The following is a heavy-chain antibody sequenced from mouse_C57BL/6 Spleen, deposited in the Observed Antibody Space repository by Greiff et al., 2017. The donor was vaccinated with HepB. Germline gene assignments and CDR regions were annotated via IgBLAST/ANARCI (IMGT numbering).Heavy chain of an antibody. CDR2: IHPNSGST. D-gene: IGHD3-1*01. CDR3: ARGRAQGAWFAY. CDR1: GYTFTSYW. J-gene: IGHJ3*01. Sequence: VQLKQPGAELVKPGASVKLSCKASGYTFTSYWMHWVKQRPGQGLEWIGMIHPNSGSTNYNEKFKSKATLTVDKSSSTAYMQLSSLTSEDSAVYYCARGRAQGAWFAYWGQGTLVTVSA. V-gene: IGHV1-64*01.